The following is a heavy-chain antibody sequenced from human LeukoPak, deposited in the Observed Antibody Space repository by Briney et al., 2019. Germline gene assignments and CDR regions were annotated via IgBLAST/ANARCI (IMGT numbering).Heavy chain of an antibody. CDR2: IYPGDSDT. D-gene: IGHD5-12*01. Sequence: GESLKISCKGSGYSFTSYWIGWVRQTPGKGLEWMGIIYPGDSDTRYSPSFQGQVTISADKSISTAYLQWSSLKASDTAMYYCARPPSGYSGYDSYFDYWGQGTLVTVSS. CDR1: GYSFTSYW. J-gene: IGHJ4*02. V-gene: IGHV5-51*01. CDR3: ARPPSGYSGYDSYFDY.